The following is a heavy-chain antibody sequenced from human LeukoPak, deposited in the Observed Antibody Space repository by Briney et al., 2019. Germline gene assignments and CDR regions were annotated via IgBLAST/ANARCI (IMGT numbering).Heavy chain of an antibody. Sequence: GASVKVSCKASGYTFTSYGISWVRQAPGQGLEWMGWISAYNGNTNYAQKLQGRVTMTTDTSTSTAYMELRSLRSDDTAVYYCARVKPYGITIFGVVRSTGPNWFDPWGQGTLVTVSS. CDR3: ARVKPYGITIFGVVRSTGPNWFDP. V-gene: IGHV1-18*01. D-gene: IGHD3-3*01. CDR2: ISAYNGNT. CDR1: GYTFTSYG. J-gene: IGHJ5*02.